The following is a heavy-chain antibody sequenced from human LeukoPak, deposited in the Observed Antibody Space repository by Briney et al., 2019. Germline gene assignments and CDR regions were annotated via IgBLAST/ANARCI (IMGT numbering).Heavy chain of an antibody. J-gene: IGHJ4*02. CDR1: GYTFTSYA. D-gene: IGHD2-21*01. V-gene: IGHV7-4-1*02. CDR2: INTNTGNP. Sequence: ASVKVSCKASGYTFTSYAMNWVRQAPGQGLEWMGWINTNTGNPTYAQGFTGRFVFSLDTSISTAYLQISSLKAEDTAVYYCARDSGGDRERDLDYWGQGTLVTVSS. CDR3: ARDSGGDRERDLDY.